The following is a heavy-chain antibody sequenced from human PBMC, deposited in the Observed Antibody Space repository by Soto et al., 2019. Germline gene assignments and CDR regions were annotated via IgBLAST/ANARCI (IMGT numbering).Heavy chain of an antibody. V-gene: IGHV4-31*03. CDR3: ARSGGFHNWFGP. D-gene: IGHD6-19*01. CDR2: IYYSGST. Sequence: PSETLSLTCTVSGGSISSGGYYWSWIRQHPGKGLEWIGYIYYSGSTYYNPSLKSRVTISVDTSKNQFSLKLTSVTAADTAVYYCARSGGFHNWFGPWGRGTLVTVSS. CDR1: GGSISSGGYY. J-gene: IGHJ5*02.